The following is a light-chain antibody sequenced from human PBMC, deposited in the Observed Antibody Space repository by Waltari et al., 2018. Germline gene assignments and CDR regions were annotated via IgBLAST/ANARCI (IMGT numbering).Light chain of an antibody. CDR3: TSHTTTSTLV. Sequence: QSALTQPASVSGSPGQSITLSCPATRSELGNSDYVSWYQQHPGKAPKLIIYEVSDRPSGVSYRFSGSKSGNTASLTIFGLQPEAEADYHCTSHTTTSTLVFGGGTRLTVL. V-gene: IGLV2-14*01. J-gene: IGLJ2*01. CDR1: RSELGNSDY. CDR2: EVS.